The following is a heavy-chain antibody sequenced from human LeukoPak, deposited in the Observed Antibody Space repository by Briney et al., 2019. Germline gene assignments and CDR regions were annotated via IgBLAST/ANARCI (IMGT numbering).Heavy chain of an antibody. V-gene: IGHV1-58*02. CDR2: IVVGSGNT. Sequence: GASVKVSCKASGYTFTSYGISWVRQAPGQGLEWIGWIVVGSGNTNYAQKFQERVTITRDMSTSTAYMELSSLRSEDTAVYYCAASTVGALYYFDYWGQGTLVTVSS. CDR1: GYTFTSYG. J-gene: IGHJ4*02. CDR3: AASTVGALYYFDY. D-gene: IGHD1-26*01.